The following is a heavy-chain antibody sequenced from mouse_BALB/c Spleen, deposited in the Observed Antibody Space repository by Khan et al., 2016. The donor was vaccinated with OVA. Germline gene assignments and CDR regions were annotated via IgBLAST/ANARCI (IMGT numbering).Heavy chain of an antibody. J-gene: IGHJ1*01. CDR1: GYTFTNYG. D-gene: IGHD1-1*02. V-gene: IGHV9-3-1*01. Sequence: QIQLVQSGPELKKPGETVKISCKASGYTFTNYGMNWVKQAPGKGLKWMGWINTYTGEPTYADDFKGRFAFSLETSASTAYLQINNLKHEDTATXFCASGGYWYLDVGGAGTTVTVSS. CDR2: INTYTGEP. CDR3: ASGGYWYLDV.